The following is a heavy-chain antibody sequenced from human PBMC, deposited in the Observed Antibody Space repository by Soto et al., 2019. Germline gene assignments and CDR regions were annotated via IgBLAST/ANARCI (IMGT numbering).Heavy chain of an antibody. CDR3: GSGPSPRAPAGGTPYYYAMDV. D-gene: IGHD6-13*01. CDR2: MNPINGAT. Sequence: ASVKVSCKAAGYDFTAYDINWGRQASGQGLEGMGWMNPINGATGSARRFQGRGSMTRNTATGTAYLELTSLRSDDTAVYYCGSGPSPRAPAGGTPYYYAMDVWGQGTTVTVSS. V-gene: IGHV1-8*02. CDR1: GYDFTAYD. J-gene: IGHJ6*02.